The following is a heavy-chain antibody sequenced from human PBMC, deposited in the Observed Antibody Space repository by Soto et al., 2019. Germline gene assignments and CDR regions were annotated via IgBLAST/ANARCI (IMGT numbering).Heavy chain of an antibody. CDR3: XXXXXXXSHGGFFGY. CDR2: FDPEDGET. D-gene: IGHD3-16*01. CDR1: GYTLTELS. V-gene: IGHV1-24*01. J-gene: IGHJ4*02. Sequence: QVQLVQSGAEVKKPGASVKVSCKVSGYTLTELSMHWVRQAPGKGLEWMGGFDPEDGETIYAQKFQGRVTMTEDTSTDTAXXXXXXXXXXXXXXXXXXXXXXXXSHGGFFGYWGQGTLVTVSS.